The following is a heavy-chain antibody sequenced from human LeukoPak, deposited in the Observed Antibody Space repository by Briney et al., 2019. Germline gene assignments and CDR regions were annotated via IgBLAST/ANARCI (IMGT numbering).Heavy chain of an antibody. CDR2: ISSSSTYT. J-gene: IGHJ3*02. V-gene: IGHV3-11*03. CDR3: ARRAWNAFDI. D-gene: IGHD1-1*01. CDR1: GFTFSDYY. Sequence: PWGSLRLSCAASGFTFSDYYMTWIRQAPGKGLEWVSYISSSSTYTNYADSVKGRFTISRDNAKNSLYLQMNSLRVEDTAVYYCARRAWNAFDIWGQGTMGTVSS.